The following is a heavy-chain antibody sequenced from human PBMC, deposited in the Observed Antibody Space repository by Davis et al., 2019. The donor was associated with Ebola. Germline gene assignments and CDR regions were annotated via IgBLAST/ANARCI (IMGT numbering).Heavy chain of an antibody. Sequence: GGSLRLSCAASGFTFSGSAMHWVRQAPGKGLEWVSHIGGRSDTIYYADSVKGRFTISRHNSKNTLYLQMNSLRAEDTAVYYCARTYCGGDCSFDYWGQGTLVTVSS. V-gene: IGHV3-48*01. CDR2: IGGRSDTI. D-gene: IGHD2-21*01. J-gene: IGHJ4*02. CDR3: ARTYCGGDCSFDY. CDR1: GFTFSGSA.